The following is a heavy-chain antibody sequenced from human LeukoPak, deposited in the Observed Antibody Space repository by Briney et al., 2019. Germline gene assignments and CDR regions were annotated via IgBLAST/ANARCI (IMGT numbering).Heavy chain of an antibody. CDR3: ARDVGITVADSFDP. V-gene: IGHV1-18*01. Sequence: ASVKVSCKASGYSSTNYGISWVRQAPGQGLEWMGWIHIYRGNTNYAQKFQGRVTMTTDTSTSTVYMEVRGLRSDDTAMYYCARDVGITVADSFDPWGQGTPVTVSS. D-gene: IGHD6-13*01. CDR2: IHIYRGNT. CDR1: GYSSTNYG. J-gene: IGHJ5*02.